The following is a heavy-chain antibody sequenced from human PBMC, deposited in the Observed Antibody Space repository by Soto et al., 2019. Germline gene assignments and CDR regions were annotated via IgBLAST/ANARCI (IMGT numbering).Heavy chain of an antibody. CDR1: GGSISSGGYY. CDR3: ARVWFGVSGGRQWY. Sequence: SETLSLTCTVSGGSISSGGYYWSWIRQHPGKGLEWIGYIYYSGSTYYNPSLKSRVTISVDTSKNQFSLKLSSVTAADTAVYYCARVWFGVSGGRQWYWGQGTLVTVSS. V-gene: IGHV4-31*03. J-gene: IGHJ4*02. CDR2: IYYSGST. D-gene: IGHD3-10*01.